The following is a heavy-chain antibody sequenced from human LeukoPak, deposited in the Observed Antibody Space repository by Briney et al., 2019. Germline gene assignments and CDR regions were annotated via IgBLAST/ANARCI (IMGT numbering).Heavy chain of an antibody. D-gene: IGHD2-2*01. V-gene: IGHV3-23*01. CDR1: GIIFSSYA. CDR3: ATKPEYQLPANY. CDR2: ISGSGGAT. Sequence: GGSLRLSCAASGIIFSSYAMSWVRQAPGKGLEWVSTISGSGGATYYADSVKGRFTISRDNAKNSLDLQMNSLRAEDTAVYYCATKPEYQLPANYWGQGTLVTVSS. J-gene: IGHJ4*02.